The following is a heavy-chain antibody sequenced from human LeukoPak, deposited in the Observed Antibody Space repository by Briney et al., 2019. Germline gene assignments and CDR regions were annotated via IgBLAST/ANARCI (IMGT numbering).Heavy chain of an antibody. CDR1: GFTFSSYA. J-gene: IGHJ4*02. Sequence: SGGSLRLSCAASGFTFSSYAMSWVRQAPGKGLEWVSAISGSGGSTYYADSVKGRFTISRDNSKNTLYLQMNSLRAEDTAVYYCAKFGEVQWLVFDYWGQGTLVTVSS. CDR3: AKFGEVQWLVFDY. CDR2: ISGSGGST. D-gene: IGHD6-19*01. V-gene: IGHV3-23*01.